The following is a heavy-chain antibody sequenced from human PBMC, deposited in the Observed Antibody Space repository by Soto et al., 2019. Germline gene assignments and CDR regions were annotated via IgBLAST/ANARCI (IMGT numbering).Heavy chain of an antibody. CDR3: VRRGPGTYFDY. D-gene: IGHD6-13*01. V-gene: IGHV4-59*08. J-gene: IGHJ4*02. Sequence: PSETLSLTCTVSGGSISSYYWSWIRQPPGKGLEWIGYIYYSGSTNYNPSLKSRVTISVDTSKNQFSLKLNSMTAADTAVYYCVRRGPGTYFDYWGQGTLVTVSS. CDR1: GGSISSYY. CDR2: IYYSGST.